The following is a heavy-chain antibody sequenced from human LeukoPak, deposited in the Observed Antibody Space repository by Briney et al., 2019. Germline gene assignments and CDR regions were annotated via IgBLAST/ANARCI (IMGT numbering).Heavy chain of an antibody. J-gene: IGHJ6*03. Sequence: PSETLSLTCAVSGAAINSGSYYWTWIRQPAGKGLEWIGRILTTGIANYNPSLKSRVSISLDTSKKQFSLNLTSVTAADTALYFCARELVAPRPHNDYYFYMDVWGKGTTVTVSS. CDR2: ILTTGIA. V-gene: IGHV4-61*02. CDR3: ARELVAPRPHNDYYFYMDV. D-gene: IGHD5-12*01. CDR1: GAAINSGSYY.